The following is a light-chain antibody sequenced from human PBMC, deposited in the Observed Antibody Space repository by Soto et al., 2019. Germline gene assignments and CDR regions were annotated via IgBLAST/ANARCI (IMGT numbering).Light chain of an antibody. J-gene: IGKJ4*01. Sequence: EIVLTQSPATLSLSPGERATLSCRASQSVSSQLAWYQQKPGQAPRLLISDASNRATGIPARFSGSGSGTDFTLTVSSLEPEDFAVYYCQHRSNWPLTFGGGTKVEIK. CDR2: DAS. V-gene: IGKV3-11*01. CDR3: QHRSNWPLT. CDR1: QSVSSQ.